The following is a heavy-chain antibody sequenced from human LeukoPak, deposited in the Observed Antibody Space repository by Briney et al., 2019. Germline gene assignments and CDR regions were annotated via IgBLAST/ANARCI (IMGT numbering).Heavy chain of an antibody. CDR1: GGSFSGYY. J-gene: IGHJ2*01. CDR3: ARVLEGSSGQHWYFDL. D-gene: IGHD6-19*01. CDR2: INHSGST. Sequence: SETLPLTCAVYGGSFSGYYWSWIRQPPGKGLEWIGEINHSGSTNYNPSLKSRVTISVDTSKNQFSLRLSSVTAADTAVYYCARVLEGSSGQHWYFDLWGRGTLVTVSS. V-gene: IGHV4-34*01.